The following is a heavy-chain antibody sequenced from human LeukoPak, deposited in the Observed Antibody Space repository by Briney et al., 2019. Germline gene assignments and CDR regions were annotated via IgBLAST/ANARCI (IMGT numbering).Heavy chain of an antibody. CDR2: IYYSGST. V-gene: IGHV4-31*11. D-gene: IGHD7-27*01. J-gene: IGHJ4*02. CDR1: GGSISSGGYY. CDR3: ARCPSAGEFDY. Sequence: PSQTLCLTCAVSGGSISSGGYYWSWIRQHPGKGLEWIGYIYYSGSTYYNPSRKSRVTISVGASKNQFFLKLSSVTDADTVVYYCARCPSAGEFDYWGQGTLVTVSS.